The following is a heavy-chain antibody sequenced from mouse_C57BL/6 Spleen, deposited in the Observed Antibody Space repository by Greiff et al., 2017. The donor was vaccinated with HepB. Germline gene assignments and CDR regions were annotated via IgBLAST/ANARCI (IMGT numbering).Heavy chain of an antibody. D-gene: IGHD1-1*01. CDR3: AITTVVARGYYAMDY. CDR1: GFTFSDYG. CDR2: ISSGSSTI. J-gene: IGHJ4*01. V-gene: IGHV5-17*01. Sequence: EVQLVESGGGLVKPGGSLKLSCAASGFTFSDYGMHWVRQAPEKGLEWVAYISSGSSTIYYADTVKGRFSISRDNAKNTLFLQMTSLRSEDTAMYYCAITTVVARGYYAMDYWGQGTSVTVSS.